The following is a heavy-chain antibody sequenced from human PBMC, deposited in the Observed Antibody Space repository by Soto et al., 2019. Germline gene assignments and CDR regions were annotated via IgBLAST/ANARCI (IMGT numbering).Heavy chain of an antibody. CDR3: SKNGTTWFAS. V-gene: IGHV1-18*01. D-gene: IGHD2-2*01. CDR1: GYSFHNSG. J-gene: IGHJ5*01. CDR2: ISVLNGYA. Sequence: QVQLVQSGPELKKPGASVKVSCKTSGYSFHNSGISWVRQAPGQGLEWMGWISVLNGYAHYGQKFQGRVIMTADTVTSTAYMELRGLRSDYAAMYYCSKNGTTWFASWGQGTPVTVSS.